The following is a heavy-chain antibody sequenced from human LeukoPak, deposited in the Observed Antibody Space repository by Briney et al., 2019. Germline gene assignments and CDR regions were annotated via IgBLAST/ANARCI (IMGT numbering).Heavy chain of an antibody. V-gene: IGHV1-2*02. J-gene: IGHJ6*02. CDR2: INPNSGGT. CDR3: ARGYSSGRDSDMDV. Sequence: ASLKVSCKAAGYTSTGYYMHWVRQAPAQGLECMGWINPNSGGTNYAQKFQGRVTMTRDTSISTAYMELSRLRSDDTAVYYCARGYSSGRDSDMDVWGQGTTVTVSS. D-gene: IGHD6-19*01. CDR1: GYTSTGYY.